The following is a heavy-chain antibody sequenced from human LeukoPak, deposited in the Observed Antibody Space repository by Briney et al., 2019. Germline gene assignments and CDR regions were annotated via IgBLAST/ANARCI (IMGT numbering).Heavy chain of an antibody. CDR1: GFTFSSYA. CDR3: AKYRSTNYDFWSGYLDAFDI. V-gene: IGHV3-23*01. J-gene: IGHJ3*02. Sequence: GGSLRLSCAASGFTFSSYAMSWVRQAPGKGLEWVSAISGSGGSTYYADSVKGRFTISRDNSKNTLYLQMNSLRAEDTAVYYCAKYRSTNYDFWSGYLDAFDIWGQGTMVTVSS. CDR2: ISGSGGST. D-gene: IGHD3-3*01.